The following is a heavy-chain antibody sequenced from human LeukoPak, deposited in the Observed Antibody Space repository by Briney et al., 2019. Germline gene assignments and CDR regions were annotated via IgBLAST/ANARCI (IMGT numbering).Heavy chain of an antibody. V-gene: IGHV4-4*07. D-gene: IGHD3-22*01. CDR3: ARAYDSSGYYYNWFDP. CDR1: GGSISSYY. CDR2: IYTSGST. J-gene: IGHJ5*02. Sequence: SETLSLTCTVSGGSISSYYWSWIRQPAGKGLEWIGRIYTSGSTNYNPSLKSRVTMPVDTSKNQFSLKLSSVTAADTAVYYCARAYDSSGYYYNWFDPSGQGTLVTVSS.